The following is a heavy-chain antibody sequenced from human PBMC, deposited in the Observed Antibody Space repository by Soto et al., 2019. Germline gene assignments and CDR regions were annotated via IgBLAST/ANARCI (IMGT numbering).Heavy chain of an antibody. V-gene: IGHV4-4*02. CDR2: VVHWGTS. J-gene: IGHJ4*02. CDR1: GASITDNNW. Sequence: QVQLQESGPGLVKPSETLSLTCAVSGASITDNNWWSWVRQSPGKGLEWIGEVVHWGTSNYNPSLGSRVTVSMDRSKNQVSLTLISVTAADSAVYYCARHVGVPGTRGFDYWGQGILFTVSS. CDR3: ARHVGVPGTRGFDY. D-gene: IGHD6-19*01.